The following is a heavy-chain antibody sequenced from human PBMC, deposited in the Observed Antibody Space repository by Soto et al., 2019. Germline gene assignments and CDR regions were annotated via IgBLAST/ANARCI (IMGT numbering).Heavy chain of an antibody. Sequence: ASVKVSCKASGYTFTSYGISWVRQAPGQGLEWMGWISAYNGNTNYAQKLQGRVTMTTDTSTSTAYMELRSLRSDDKAVYYCAREAALGSYDSSGYQDYWGQGTLVTVSS. CDR1: GYTFTSYG. CDR3: AREAALGSYDSSGYQDY. CDR2: ISAYNGNT. D-gene: IGHD3-22*01. V-gene: IGHV1-18*01. J-gene: IGHJ4*02.